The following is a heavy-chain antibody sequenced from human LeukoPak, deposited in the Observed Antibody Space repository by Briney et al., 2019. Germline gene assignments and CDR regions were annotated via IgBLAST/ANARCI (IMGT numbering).Heavy chain of an antibody. V-gene: IGHV4-34*01. J-gene: IGHJ4*02. D-gene: IGHD3-22*01. CDR2: INHSGST. Sequence: SETLSLTCAVYGGSFSGYYWSWIRQPPGKGLEWIGEINHSGSTNYNPSLKSRVIISVDTSKNQFSLKLSSVTAADTAVYYCARGFLSEHYYDSSGPPAYWGQGTLVTVSS. CDR1: GGSFSGYY. CDR3: ARGFLSEHYYDSSGPPAY.